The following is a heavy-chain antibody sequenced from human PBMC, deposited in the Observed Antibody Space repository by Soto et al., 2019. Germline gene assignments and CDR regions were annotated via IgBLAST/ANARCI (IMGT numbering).Heavy chain of an antibody. CDR1: GFTFSSYG. V-gene: IGHV3-30*18. D-gene: IGHD3-3*01. CDR2: ISYDGSNK. CDR3: AKDQKDFWSGYYGYYFDY. Sequence: SGGSLRLSCAASGFTFSSYGMHWVRQAPGKGLEWVAVISYDGSNKYYADSVKGRFTISRDNSKNTLYLQMNSLRAEDTAVYYCAKDQKDFWSGYYGYYFDYWGQGTLVTVSS. J-gene: IGHJ4*02.